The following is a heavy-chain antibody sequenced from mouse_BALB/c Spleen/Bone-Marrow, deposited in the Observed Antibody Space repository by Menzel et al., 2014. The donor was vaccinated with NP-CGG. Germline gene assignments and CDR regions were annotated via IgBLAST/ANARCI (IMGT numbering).Heavy chain of an antibody. J-gene: IGHJ3*01. D-gene: IGHD4-1*02. CDR1: GFTFSSYG. Sequence: EVQGVESGGDLAKPGGSLKLSCAASGFTFSSYGMSWVRQTPDKRLEWVATINNGGTYTYYPDSVKGRFTISRDNAKNTLYLQMSSLKSEDTAMYYCALNWDSAYWGQGTLVTVSA. CDR2: INNGGTYT. V-gene: IGHV5-6*01. CDR3: ALNWDSAY.